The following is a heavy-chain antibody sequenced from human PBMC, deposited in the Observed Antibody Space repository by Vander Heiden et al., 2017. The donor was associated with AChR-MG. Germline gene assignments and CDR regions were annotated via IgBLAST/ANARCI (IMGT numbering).Heavy chain of an antibody. Sequence: EVQLVESGGGLVKTGGSLRLSCAASGSTFSRYSMNWGRQAPGKGLEWVSSISSSSSYIYYADSVKGRFTSSRDNAKNSLDLQMNSLRAEDTAVYYCARSMIVVVGDIDYWGQGTLVTVSS. D-gene: IGHD3-22*01. CDR1: GSTFSRYS. CDR2: ISSSSSYI. J-gene: IGHJ4*02. V-gene: IGHV3-21*01. CDR3: ARSMIVVVGDIDY.